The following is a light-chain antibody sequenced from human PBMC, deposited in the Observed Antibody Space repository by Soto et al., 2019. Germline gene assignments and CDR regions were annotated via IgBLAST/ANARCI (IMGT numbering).Light chain of an antibody. V-gene: IGKV3-11*01. Sequence: EVVLTQSPDTLSLSPGERATLSCRASQNVRTFLDWYQQKPGQSPRLLIYGASNRAAGIPARFSGSGSGTDFTLTISSLEPDDFAVYYCQQHSHWPPWTFGKGTKVDIK. CDR3: QQHSHWPPWT. CDR2: GAS. CDR1: QNVRTF. J-gene: IGKJ1*01.